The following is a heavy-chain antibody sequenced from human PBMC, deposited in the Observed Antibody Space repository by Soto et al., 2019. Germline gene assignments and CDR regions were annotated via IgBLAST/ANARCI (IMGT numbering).Heavy chain of an antibody. CDR3: AKINDFWSGYLGIDAFDI. J-gene: IGHJ3*02. Sequence: GGSLRLSCAASGFTFSSYAMSWVRQAPGKGLEWVSAISGSGGSTYYADSVKGRFTISRDNSKNTLYLQMNSLRAEDTAVYYCAKINDFWSGYLGIDAFDIWGQGTMVTVSS. D-gene: IGHD3-3*01. CDR2: ISGSGGST. V-gene: IGHV3-23*01. CDR1: GFTFSSYA.